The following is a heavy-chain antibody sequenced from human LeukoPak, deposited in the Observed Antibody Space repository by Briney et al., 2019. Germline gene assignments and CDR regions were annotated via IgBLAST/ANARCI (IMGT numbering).Heavy chain of an antibody. Sequence: ASVKVSCKASGGTFSSYAISWVRQAPGQGLEWMGGIIPIFGTANYAQKFQGRVTITADESTSTAYMELSSLRSEDTAVYYCARGGSGWYYFDYWGQGTLVTVSS. CDR1: GGTFSSYA. CDR3: ARGGSGWYYFDY. J-gene: IGHJ4*02. CDR2: IIPIFGTA. D-gene: IGHD6-19*01. V-gene: IGHV1-69*13.